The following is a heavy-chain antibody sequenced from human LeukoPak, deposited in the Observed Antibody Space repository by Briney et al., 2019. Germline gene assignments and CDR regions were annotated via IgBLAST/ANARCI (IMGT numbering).Heavy chain of an antibody. D-gene: IGHD3-22*01. V-gene: IGHV3-33*01. CDR3: ARGLFNYDNSGLNY. Sequence: PGGSLRLSCAASGFTFSSYAMYWVRQAPGKGLEWVTNIWYDGSNKYYADSVKGRFTISRDNSKNTLYLQMNSLRAEDTAVYYCARGLFNYDNSGLNYWGQGTRDTVSS. CDR1: GFTFSSYA. CDR2: IWYDGSNK. J-gene: IGHJ4*02.